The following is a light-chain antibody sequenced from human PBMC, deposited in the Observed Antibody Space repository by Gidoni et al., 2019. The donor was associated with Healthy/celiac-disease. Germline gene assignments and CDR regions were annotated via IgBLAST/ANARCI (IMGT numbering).Light chain of an antibody. CDR2: RNN. CDR3: AAWDDSLSDVV. Sequence: QSVLTHPPSPSGTPGQRVTISCSGSSSNIGSNYVYWYQQLPGTAPKLLIYRNNQRPSGVPDRFSGSKSGTSASLAISGLRSEDEADYYCAAWDDSLSDVVFGGGTKLTVL. J-gene: IGLJ2*01. CDR1: SSNIGSNY. V-gene: IGLV1-47*01.